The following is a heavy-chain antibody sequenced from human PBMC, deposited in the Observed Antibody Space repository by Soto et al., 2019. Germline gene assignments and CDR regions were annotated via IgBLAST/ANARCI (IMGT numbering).Heavy chain of an antibody. V-gene: IGHV1-69*01. CDR1: GGTFNRYT. J-gene: IGHJ6*02. Sequence: VQLVQSGAEVKKPGSSVKLSCKASGGTFNRYTISWVRQAPGQGLEWMGGIIPIFGTANYAQKFQGRVEIIADESTSAAYMELRSLRSEDTAVYYCALWGFRDGNNSKYNYSGMDVWGQGTTVTVYS. CDR2: IIPIFGTA. D-gene: IGHD1-1*01. CDR3: ALWGFRDGNNSKYNYSGMDV.